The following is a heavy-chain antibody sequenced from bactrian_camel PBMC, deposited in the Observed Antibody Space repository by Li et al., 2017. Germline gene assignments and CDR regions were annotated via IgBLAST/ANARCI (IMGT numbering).Heavy chain of an antibody. V-gene: IGHV3S53*01. Sequence: HVQLVESGGGSVQAGGSLRLSCAASGYTNSSCCTGWFRQAPGKEREGVATIASDASTSYADSVKGRFTISQDNAKNTLYLQMNSLKPEDTAMYYCAGDRGDWYYSDYAPLVCWGQGTQVTV. CDR2: IASDAST. D-gene: IGHD4*01. CDR3: AGDRGDWYYSDYAPLVC. J-gene: IGHJ4*01. CDR1: GYTNSSCC.